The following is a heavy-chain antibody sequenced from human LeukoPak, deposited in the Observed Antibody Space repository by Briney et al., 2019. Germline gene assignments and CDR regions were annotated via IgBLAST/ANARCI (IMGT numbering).Heavy chain of an antibody. CDR1: GASFSSGDQY. CDR3: SRGVDSRKLGY. V-gene: IGHV4-31*03. D-gene: IGHD3-22*01. CDR2: IHHSGSF. Sequence: SETLSLTCTVSGASFSSGDQYWNWLPPSPGKGLEGIGSIHHSGSFSKNPSLESRVTISKPTPKNQFSLNLNPVTPAAPAVFSSSRGVDSRKLGYWGHGTLVTLSP. J-gene: IGHJ4*01.